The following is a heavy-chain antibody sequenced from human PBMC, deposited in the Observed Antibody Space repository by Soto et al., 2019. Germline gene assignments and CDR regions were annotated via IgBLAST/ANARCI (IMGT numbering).Heavy chain of an antibody. J-gene: IGHJ4*02. V-gene: IGHV1-69*02. CDR3: GPPRGDFRTSRSFFAY. Sequence: SVKVSCKASGGTFRSYTISWVRQAPGQGLEWMGRIIPILGIANYAQKFQGRVTITADKSTSTAYMELSSLRSEDTAVDYCGPPRGDFRTSRSFFAYWRQGPLVPVSS. CDR1: GGTFRSYT. CDR2: IIPILGIA. D-gene: IGHD2-2*01.